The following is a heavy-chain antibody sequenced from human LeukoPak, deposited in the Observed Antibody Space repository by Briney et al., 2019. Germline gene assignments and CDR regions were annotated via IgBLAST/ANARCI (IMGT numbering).Heavy chain of an antibody. CDR3: AREIGPIQLHLWGSAFDY. Sequence: GASVKVSCKASGYTFTTYGISWVRQAPGQGLEWMGWISAYNGNTNYAQKLQGRVTMTTDTSTSTAYMEVRSLRSDDTAVYYCAREIGPIQLHLWGSAFDYWGQGTLVTVSS. CDR2: ISAYNGNT. V-gene: IGHV1-18*01. CDR1: GYTFTTYG. D-gene: IGHD5-18*01. J-gene: IGHJ4*02.